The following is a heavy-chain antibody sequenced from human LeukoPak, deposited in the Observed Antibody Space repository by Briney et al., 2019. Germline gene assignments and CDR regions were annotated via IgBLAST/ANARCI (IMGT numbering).Heavy chain of an antibody. J-gene: IGHJ4*02. CDR1: GGSIGKTSYY. CDR3: ARFKQLGRSFDS. CDR2: IYYSGTT. Sequence: SQTLSLTCTVSGGSIGKTSYYWGWIRQPPGKGLEWIGNIYYSGTTYYNPSPKSRVTISVDTSKNQFSLTLNSVTAADTAVYFSARFKQLGRSFDSWGLGSLVTVSS. D-gene: IGHD1-1*01. V-gene: IGHV4-39*07.